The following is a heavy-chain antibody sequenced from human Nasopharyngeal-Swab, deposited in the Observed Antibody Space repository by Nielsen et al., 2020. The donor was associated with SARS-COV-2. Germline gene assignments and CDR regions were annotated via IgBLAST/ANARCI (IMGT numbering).Heavy chain of an antibody. CDR1: GFTFTSYG. CDR2: ISAYNGNT. V-gene: IGHV1-18*04. CDR3: ARGAGYSYGVPFDY. Sequence: GESLKISCAASGFTFTSYGISWVRQAPGQGLEWMGWISAYNGNTNYAQKLQGRVTMTTDTSTSTAYMELRSLRSDDTAVYYCARGAGYSYGVPFDYWGQGTLVTVSS. J-gene: IGHJ4*02. D-gene: IGHD5-18*01.